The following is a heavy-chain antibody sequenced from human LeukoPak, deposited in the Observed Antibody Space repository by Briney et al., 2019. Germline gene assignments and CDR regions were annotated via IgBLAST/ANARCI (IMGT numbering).Heavy chain of an antibody. D-gene: IGHD2-2*01. CDR2: IYYSGST. CDR1: GGSISSSSYY. J-gene: IGHJ4*02. Sequence: SETLSLTCTVSGGSISSSSYYWGWIRQPPGKGQEWIGTIYYSGSTNYNPSLKSRVTISVDTSKNQFSLKLSSVTAADTAVYYCARAAAQQLPHFDYWGQGTLVTVSS. CDR3: ARAAAQQLPHFDY. V-gene: IGHV4-39*07.